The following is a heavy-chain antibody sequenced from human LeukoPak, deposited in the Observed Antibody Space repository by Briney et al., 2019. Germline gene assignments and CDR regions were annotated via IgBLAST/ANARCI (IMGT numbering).Heavy chain of an antibody. J-gene: IGHJ4*02. V-gene: IGHV3-21*01. CDR2: ISSSSTYI. Sequence: PGGSLRLSCAASGFTFSTYSMNWVRQAPGKGLEWVSSISSSSTYIYYADSVKGRFTISGDNAKNSLFLQMNSLRAEDTAVYYCARFALKTPPTDWGQGTLVTVSS. CDR1: GFTFSTYS. CDR3: ARFALKTPPTD.